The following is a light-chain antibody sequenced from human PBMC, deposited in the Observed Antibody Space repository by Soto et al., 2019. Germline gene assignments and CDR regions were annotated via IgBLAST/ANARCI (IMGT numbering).Light chain of an antibody. V-gene: IGLV1-47*01. J-gene: IGLJ2*01. Sequence: QSVLTQPPSASGTPGQRVTISCSGSSSNIGSNYVYWYQQLPKTAPQLLIYRNDQRPSGVPDRFSGSKSGTSASLAISGLRSEDEADYYCATWDDSLSGVVFGGGTKLTVL. CDR2: RND. CDR1: SSNIGSNY. CDR3: ATWDDSLSGVV.